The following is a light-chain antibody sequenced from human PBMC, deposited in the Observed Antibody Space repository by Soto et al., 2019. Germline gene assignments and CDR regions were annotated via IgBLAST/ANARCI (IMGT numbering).Light chain of an antibody. CDR3: CSYAGSPYV. J-gene: IGLJ1*01. CDR1: SSDVGAYTL. V-gene: IGLV2-23*02. CDR2: DVT. Sequence: QSALAQPASVSGSPGQSVTISCTGTSSDVGAYTLVSWYQQHPGKAPKIIIYDVTQRPSGISNRFSGSKSGNTDSLTISGLQAEDEADYYCCSYAGSPYVFGTGTKLTVL.